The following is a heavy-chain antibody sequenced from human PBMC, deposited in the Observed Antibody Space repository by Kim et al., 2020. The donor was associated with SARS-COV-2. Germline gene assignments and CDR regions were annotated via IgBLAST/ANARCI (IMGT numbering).Heavy chain of an antibody. D-gene: IGHD1-26*01. CDR2: ISYDGSNK. V-gene: IGHV3-30*03. J-gene: IGHJ4*02. CDR1: GFTFSSYG. Sequence: GGSLRLSCAASGFTFSSYGMHWVRQAPGKGLEWVAVISYDGSNKYYADSVKGRFTISRDNSKNTLYLQMNSLRAEDTAVYYCAGPTPGSYYLFGSIDSWGPGTLVTVSS. CDR3: AGPTPGSYYLFGSIDS.